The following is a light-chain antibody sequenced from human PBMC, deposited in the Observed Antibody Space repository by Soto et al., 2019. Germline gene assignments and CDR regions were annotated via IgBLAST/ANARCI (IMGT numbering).Light chain of an antibody. J-gene: IGKJ1*01. Sequence: EFVLTQSPGTLSLSPGERSTLSCRASQTVRNNYLAWYQQKPGQAPRLLIYGESTGATGIPDRLSGSGSGTELNLTISRPQSEDFAIYYCQKYHDWPRTCGQGTKVDIK. V-gene: IGKV3-15*01. CDR2: GES. CDR3: QKYHDWPRT. CDR1: QTVRNN.